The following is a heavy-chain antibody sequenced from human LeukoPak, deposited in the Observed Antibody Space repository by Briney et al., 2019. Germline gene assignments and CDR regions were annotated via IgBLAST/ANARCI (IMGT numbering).Heavy chain of an antibody. CDR2: ISGSGGST. CDR1: GFTFSSHA. D-gene: IGHD3-16*01. J-gene: IGHJ4*02. Sequence: GGSLRLSCAASGFTFSSHAMSWVRQAPGKGLEWVSAISGSGGSTYYADSVKGRFTISRDNSKNTLYLQMNSLRAEDTAVYYCAKDPDKFGGVMSDYWGQGTLVTVSS. V-gene: IGHV3-23*01. CDR3: AKDPDKFGGVMSDY.